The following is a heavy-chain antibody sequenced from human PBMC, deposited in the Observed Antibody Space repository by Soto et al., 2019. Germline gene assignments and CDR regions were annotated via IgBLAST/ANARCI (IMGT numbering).Heavy chain of an antibody. CDR1: GFIFSSSW. Sequence: GGSLRLSCAASGFIFSSSWMTWVRQAPGKGLEWVANIKPDGSEVYYVDSMKGRFTISRDNARNSLYLQMSSLRAEDTAVYYCARESLLKSIPIYRYFYYAMDVWGQGTTVTVSS. V-gene: IGHV3-7*03. CDR2: IKPDGSEV. J-gene: IGHJ6*01. D-gene: IGHD2-2*02. CDR3: ARESLLKSIPIYRYFYYAMDV.